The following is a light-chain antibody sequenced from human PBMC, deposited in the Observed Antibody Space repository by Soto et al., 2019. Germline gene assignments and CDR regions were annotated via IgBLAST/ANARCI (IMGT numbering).Light chain of an antibody. CDR2: AAS. CDR3: KQANSFPLT. J-gene: IGKJ4*01. CDR1: QSITTW. Sequence: DIQMTQSPSSLSASVGDRVTITCRASQSITTWLVWYQQKPGKAPKLLIYAASSLQSGVQSRFSGSGSGTDFTLTIRSLQPEDFATYYCKQANSFPLTFGGGTKVDNK. V-gene: IGKV1-12*01.